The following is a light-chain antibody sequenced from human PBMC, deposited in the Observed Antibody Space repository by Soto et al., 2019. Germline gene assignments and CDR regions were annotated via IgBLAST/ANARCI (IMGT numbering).Light chain of an antibody. CDR1: QTIANY. V-gene: IGKV1-39*01. Sequence: DIQMTQSPSSLSASVGDRVTITCRTSQTIANYLNWYQQKPGKAPNLLIYAAFSLQSGVSSRFSGSGSGTDFTLTISSLQPEDFAAYYCQQGYSIPGTFGGGTKVDIK. J-gene: IGKJ4*01. CDR3: QQGYSIPGT. CDR2: AAF.